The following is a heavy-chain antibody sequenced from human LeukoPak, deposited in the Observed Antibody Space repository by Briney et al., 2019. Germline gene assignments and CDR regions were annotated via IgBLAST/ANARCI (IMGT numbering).Heavy chain of an antibody. CDR2: IYYSGST. V-gene: IGHV4-61*01. CDR3: ARAPTGELLSAFDY. CDR1: GVSISSSNSY. Sequence: SETLSLTCTVSGVSISSSNSYWSWFRQPPGKGLERIGYIYYSGSTNYNPSLKSRVTISVDTSKNQFSLKLSSVTAADTAVYYCARAPTGELLSAFDYWGQGSLVTVSS. J-gene: IGHJ4*02. D-gene: IGHD1-26*01.